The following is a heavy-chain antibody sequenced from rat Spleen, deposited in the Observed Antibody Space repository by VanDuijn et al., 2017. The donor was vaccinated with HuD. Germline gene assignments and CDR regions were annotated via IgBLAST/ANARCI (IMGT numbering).Heavy chain of an antibody. CDR1: GFTFSNYG. CDR3: ATDFPYYYDGYYHGGVMDA. J-gene: IGHJ4*01. D-gene: IGHD1-12*03. CDR2: ISPSGGST. Sequence: EVQLVESGGGLVQPGRSLKLSCAASGFTFSNYGMHWIRQAPTKGLEWVASISPSGGSTYYRDSVKGRFTISRDNAKSTLYLQMDSLRSEDTATYYCATDFPYYYDGYYHGGVMDAWGQGASVTVSS. V-gene: IGHV5-19*01.